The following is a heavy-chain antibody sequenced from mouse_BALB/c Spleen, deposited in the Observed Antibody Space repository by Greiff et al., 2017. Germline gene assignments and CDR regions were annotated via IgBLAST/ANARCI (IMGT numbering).Heavy chain of an antibody. Sequence: VQLQQSGPELVKPGASVKMSCKASGYTFTSYVMHWVKQKPGQGLEWIGYINPYNDGTKYNEKFKGKATLTSDKSSSTAYMELSSLTSEDSAVYYCARGEAYYDDDGFAYWGQGTLVTVSA. D-gene: IGHD2-4*01. J-gene: IGHJ3*01. CDR1: GYTFTSYV. CDR3: ARGEAYYDDDGFAY. CDR2: INPYNDGT. V-gene: IGHV1-14*01.